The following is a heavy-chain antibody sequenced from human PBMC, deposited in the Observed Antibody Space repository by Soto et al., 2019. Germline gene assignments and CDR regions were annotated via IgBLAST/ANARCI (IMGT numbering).Heavy chain of an antibody. J-gene: IGHJ4*02. D-gene: IGHD6-13*01. CDR3: ARRPQLVGDFDY. CDR2: IYYSGST. CDR1: GGSVSSGSYY. V-gene: IGHV4-61*01. Sequence: QVQLQESGPGLVKPSETLSITCTVSGGSVSSGSYYWSWIRQPPGKGLEWFGYIYYSGSTNYNPSRKSRVTISVDSSKNQCSRKLSAVTAADTAVYYWARRPQLVGDFDYWGQGTLVTVSS.